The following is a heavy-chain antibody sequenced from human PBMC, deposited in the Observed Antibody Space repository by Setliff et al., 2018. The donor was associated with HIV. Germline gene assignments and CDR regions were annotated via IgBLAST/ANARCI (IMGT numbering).Heavy chain of an antibody. CDR1: GYTFTNYA. J-gene: IGHJ3*01. CDR2: INPGNGNT. CDR3: ARSSRANEAFDV. Sequence: ASVKVSCKASGYTFTNYAIHWVRQAPGQRLEWMGWINPGNGNTKYSQKFQGRVTITRDRSMSTAYMELSSLRSEDTGMYYCARSSRANEAFDVWGQGTMVTVSS. V-gene: IGHV1-3*01.